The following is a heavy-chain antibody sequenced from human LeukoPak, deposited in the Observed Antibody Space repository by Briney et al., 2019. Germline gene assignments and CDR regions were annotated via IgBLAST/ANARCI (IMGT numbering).Heavy chain of an antibody. CDR2: IIPIFGTA. D-gene: IGHD4/OR15-4a*01. CDR3: TRDRRGCHYFDY. CDR1: GGTFSSYA. J-gene: IGHJ4*02. Sequence: SVKVSCKASGGTFSSYAISWARQAPGQGLEWMGGIIPIFGTANYAQKFQGRVTITADESTSTAYMELSSLKIEDTAVYYCTRDRRGCHYFDYWGQGTLVTVSS. V-gene: IGHV1-69*01.